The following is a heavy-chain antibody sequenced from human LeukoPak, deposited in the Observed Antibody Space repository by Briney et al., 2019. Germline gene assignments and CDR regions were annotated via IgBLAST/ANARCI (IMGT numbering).Heavy chain of an antibody. CDR2: ISSNGGST. D-gene: IGHD2-21*01. J-gene: IGHJ4*02. CDR1: GFTFSSYA. Sequence: GGSLRLSCAASGFTFSSYAMHWVRQAPGKGLEYVSAISSNGGSTYYANSVKGRFTISRDNSKNTLYLQMGSLRAEDMAVYYCARDADCGGDCYLYNFDYWGQGTLVTVSS. CDR3: ARDADCGGDCYLYNFDY. V-gene: IGHV3-64*01.